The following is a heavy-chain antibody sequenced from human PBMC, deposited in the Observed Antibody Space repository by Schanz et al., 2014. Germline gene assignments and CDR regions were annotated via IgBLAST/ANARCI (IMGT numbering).Heavy chain of an antibody. J-gene: IGHJ5*02. CDR3: AREKGHGYSGLS. CDR1: EYTFTAYF. V-gene: IGHV1-2*06. D-gene: IGHD5-12*01. Sequence: QVLLVQSGAEVKQPGASVKVSCKASEYTFTAYFIHWVRQAPGQGLEWMGRINPNTGGTNFAQKFQGRVTMTRDTSITTAYMDLSGLTSDDTAVYYCAREKGHGYSGLSWGQGTLLAVSS. CDR2: INPNTGGT.